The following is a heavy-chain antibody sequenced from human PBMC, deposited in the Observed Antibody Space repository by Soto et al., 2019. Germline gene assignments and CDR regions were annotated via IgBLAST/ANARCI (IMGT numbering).Heavy chain of an antibody. D-gene: IGHD6-13*01. Sequence: PGGSLRLSCAASGFTFSSYSMNWVRQAPGKGLEWVSYITSSSSTLFYADSVKGRFTISRDNAKNSLYLQMNSLRAEDTAVYYCARAEDYSSSWYFPPDYWGQGTLVTVSS. J-gene: IGHJ4*02. CDR3: ARAEDYSSSWYFPPDY. V-gene: IGHV3-48*01. CDR1: GFTFSSYS. CDR2: ITSSSSTL.